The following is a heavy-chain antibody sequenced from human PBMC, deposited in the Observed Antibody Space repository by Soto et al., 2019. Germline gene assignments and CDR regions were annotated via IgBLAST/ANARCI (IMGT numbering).Heavy chain of an antibody. CDR2: INSGSTSV. CDR1: GLIFNSYS. D-gene: IGHD3-22*01. J-gene: IGHJ4*02. V-gene: IGHV3-48*01. Sequence: EVQLVESGGGLVQPGRSLRLSCVASGLIFNSYSMNWVRQAPGKGLEWISYINSGSTSVFYADSVKGRFTISRDNAKNSLYLQMNSLRAEDTAVYYCGSSASPDAYWGQGTLVTVSS. CDR3: GSSASPDAY.